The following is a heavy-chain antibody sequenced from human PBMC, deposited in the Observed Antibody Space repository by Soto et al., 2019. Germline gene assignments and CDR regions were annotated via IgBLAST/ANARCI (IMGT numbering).Heavy chain of an antibody. J-gene: IGHJ5*02. CDR3: ARDPFLGLDP. CDR2: IYYSGST. Sequence: SETLSLPCPVSGCSISSGDYCWSWIRQPPGKGLEWIGYIYYSGSTYYNPSLKSRVTISVDTSKNQFSLKLSSVTAADTAVYYCARDPFLGLDPWGQGTLVTVSS. CDR1: GCSISSGDYC. V-gene: IGHV4-30-4*01.